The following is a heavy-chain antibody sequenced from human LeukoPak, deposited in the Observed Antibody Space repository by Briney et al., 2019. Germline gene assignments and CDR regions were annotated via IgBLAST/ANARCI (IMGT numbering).Heavy chain of an antibody. D-gene: IGHD2/OR15-2a*01. CDR1: GFTFSSYA. J-gene: IGHJ4*02. V-gene: IGHV3-21*01. Sequence: GGSLRLSCAASGFTFSSYAMSWVRQAPGKGLEWVSFISSSSSYIYYADSVKGRFTISRDNAKNSLYLQMNSLRAEDTAVYYCASFLVDYWGQGTLVTVSS. CDR3: ASFLVDY. CDR2: ISSSSSYI.